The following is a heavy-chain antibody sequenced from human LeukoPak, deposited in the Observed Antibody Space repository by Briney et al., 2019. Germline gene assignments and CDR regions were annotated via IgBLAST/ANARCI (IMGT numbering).Heavy chain of an antibody. CDR1: GGSFSGYY. J-gene: IGHJ3*02. D-gene: IGHD2-2*01. Sequence: SETLSLTCAVYGGSFSGYYWSWIRQPPGKGLEWIGEINHSGSTNYNPSLKSRVTISVDTSKNQFSLKLSSVTAADTAVYYCARAIDKYCSSTSCYLFAFDIWGQGTMVTVSS. CDR2: INHSGST. V-gene: IGHV4-34*01. CDR3: ARAIDKYCSSTSCYLFAFDI.